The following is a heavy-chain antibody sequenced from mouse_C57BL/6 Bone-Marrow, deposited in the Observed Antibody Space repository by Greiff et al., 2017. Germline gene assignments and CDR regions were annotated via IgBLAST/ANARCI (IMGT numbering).Heavy chain of an antibody. CDR3: ARALITTVSYFDY. J-gene: IGHJ2*01. CDR2: ISDGGSYT. CDR1: GFTFSSYA. V-gene: IGHV5-4*03. Sequence: EVKLVESGGGLVKPGGSLKLSCAASGFTFSSYAMSWVRQTPEKRLEWVATISDGGSYTYYPDNVKGRFTISIDNAKNNLYLQMSHLKSEDTAMYYCARALITTVSYFDYWGQGTTLTVSS. D-gene: IGHD1-1*01.